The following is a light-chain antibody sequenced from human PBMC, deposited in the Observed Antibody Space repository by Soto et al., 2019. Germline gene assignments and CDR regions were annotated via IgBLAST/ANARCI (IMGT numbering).Light chain of an antibody. J-gene: IGKJ1*01. CDR2: GAS. Sequence: EIVVTQSPATLSLSPGERATLSCRASQSVRTNLAWYQHKPGQSPRLLIYGASNRATGFPARFSASGSGTEFTLTINGLQSEDFAVYYCQQYNDNWPTFGQGTKVDIK. CDR3: QQYNDNWPT. V-gene: IGKV3-15*01. CDR1: QSVRTN.